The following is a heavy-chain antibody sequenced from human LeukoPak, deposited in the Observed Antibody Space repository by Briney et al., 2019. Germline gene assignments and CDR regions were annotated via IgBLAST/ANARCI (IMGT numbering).Heavy chain of an antibody. J-gene: IGHJ4*02. D-gene: IGHD2-21*02. V-gene: IGHV3-23*01. CDR1: GFTFSSYA. Sequence: PGGSLRLSCAASGFTFSSYAMTWVRQAPGKGLEWVSTIGASGGGTFYADSVKGRFTISRDNSKNMLYLQMNSLRADDTAVYYCAKRQVTIVGQNYFDNWGQGTLVILSS. CDR3: AKRQVTIVGQNYFDN. CDR2: IGASGGGT.